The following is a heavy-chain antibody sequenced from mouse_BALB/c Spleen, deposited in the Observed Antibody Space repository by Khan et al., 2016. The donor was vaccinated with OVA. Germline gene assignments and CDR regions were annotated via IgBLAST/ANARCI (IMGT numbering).Heavy chain of an antibody. CDR2: ISSGGDYT. Sequence: EVELVESGGDLVKPGGSLKLSCAASGFSFSSYSMSWVRQTPDKRLEWVATISSGGDYTYYPDIVKGRCTIPRDNAKNTLYLQMSSLKSEDTARYYCASHLTGSFAYGGQGTLVTGSA. CDR3: ASHLTGSFAY. CDR1: GFSFSSYS. J-gene: IGHJ3*01. V-gene: IGHV5-6*01.